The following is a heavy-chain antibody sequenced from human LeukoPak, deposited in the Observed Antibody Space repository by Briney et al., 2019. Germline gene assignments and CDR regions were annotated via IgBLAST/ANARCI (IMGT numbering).Heavy chain of an antibody. CDR1: GYTFTGYY. J-gene: IGHJ4*02. V-gene: IGHV1-2*04. CDR2: INPNSGGT. CDR3: ARDGLGSSGSFDY. Sequence: GSVKVSCKASGYTFTGYYMHWVPQAPGQGLEWMGWINPNSGGTNYAQKFQGWVTMTRDTSISTAYMELSRLRSDDTAVYYCARDGLGSSGSFDYWGQGTLVTVSS. D-gene: IGHD6-19*01.